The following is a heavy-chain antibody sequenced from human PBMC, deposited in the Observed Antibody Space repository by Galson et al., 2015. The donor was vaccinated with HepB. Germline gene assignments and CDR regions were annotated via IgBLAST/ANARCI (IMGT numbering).Heavy chain of an antibody. CDR3: ARGGPGLGMEAFDI. CDR2: IGTAGDT. J-gene: IGHJ3*02. CDR1: GFTFSSYD. D-gene: IGHD7-27*01. Sequence: SLRLSCAASGFTFSSYDMHWVRQATGKGLEWVSAIGTAGDTYYPGSVKGRFTISRENAKNSLYLQMNSLRAGDTAVYYCARGGPGLGMEAFDIWGQGTMVTVSS. V-gene: IGHV3-13*01.